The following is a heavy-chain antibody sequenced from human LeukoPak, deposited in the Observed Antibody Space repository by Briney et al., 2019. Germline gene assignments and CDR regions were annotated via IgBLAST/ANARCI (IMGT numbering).Heavy chain of an antibody. CDR1: GFTFSSYS. CDR2: ISSSSSTI. V-gene: IGHV3-48*04. Sequence: GGSLRLSCAASGFTFSSYSMNWVRQAPGKGLEWVSYISSSSSTIYYADSVKGRFTISRDDAKNSLYLQMSSLRAEDTAVYYCARPRRDGYNYDFDFWGQGTLVTVSS. J-gene: IGHJ4*02. D-gene: IGHD5-24*01. CDR3: ARPRRDGYNYDFDF.